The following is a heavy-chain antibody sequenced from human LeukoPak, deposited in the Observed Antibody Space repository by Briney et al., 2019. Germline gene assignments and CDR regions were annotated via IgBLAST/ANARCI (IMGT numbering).Heavy chain of an antibody. D-gene: IGHD3-10*01. V-gene: IGHV3-23*01. J-gene: IGHJ4*02. CDR3: ARDVGEFPLKN. CDR2: ISDTGNT. CDR1: GFTLSSYA. Sequence: PGGSLRLSCAASGFTLSSYAMSWVRQAPGKGLEWVSAISDTGNTYHADSVKGRFTISRDSSKNTVYLQVNTLRAEDTAVYHCARDVGEFPLKNWGQGTLVTVSS.